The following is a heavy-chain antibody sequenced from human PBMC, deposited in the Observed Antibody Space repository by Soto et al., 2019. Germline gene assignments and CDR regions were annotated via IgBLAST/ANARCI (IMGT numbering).Heavy chain of an antibody. CDR3: ARHVPAAGYYYGMDV. CDR1: GGTFSSYA. Sequence: QVQLVQSGAEVKKPGSSVKVSCKASGGTFSSYAISWVRQAPGQGLEWMGGIIPIFGTAHYAQKFQGRVTIHADEATSTAYRELSSLRSEDTAVYYCARHVPAAGYYYGMDVWGQGTTVTVSS. V-gene: IGHV1-69*12. D-gene: IGHD2-2*01. CDR2: IIPIFGTA. J-gene: IGHJ6*02.